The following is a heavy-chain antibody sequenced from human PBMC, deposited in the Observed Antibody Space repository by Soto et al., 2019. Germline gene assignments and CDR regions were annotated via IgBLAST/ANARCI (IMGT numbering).Heavy chain of an antibody. J-gene: IGHJ6*02. CDR1: GFTFSSYW. D-gene: IGHD5-18*01. V-gene: IGHV3-74*01. CDR2: IKSDGSST. CDR3: VRGIPNFYATDV. Sequence: PGGSLRLSCAGSGFTFSSYWMHWVRQAPGKGLVWVSRIKSDGSSTSYADSVKGRFTISRDNAENTVYLQMNSLSAEDTAVYYCVRGIPNFYATDVWGQGTSVTVSS.